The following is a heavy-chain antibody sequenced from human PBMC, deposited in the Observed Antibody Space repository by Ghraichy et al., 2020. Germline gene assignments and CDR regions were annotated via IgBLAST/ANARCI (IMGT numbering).Heavy chain of an antibody. V-gene: IGHV3-23*01. CDR2: ISSSGGDT. J-gene: IGHJ4*02. CDR1: GFTFSSYA. Sequence: GESLNISCATSGFTFSSYAMSWVRQAPGKGLEWVSAISSSGGDTFYADSVKGRFTISRDNSKNTLYLQMNRLRTEDTAVYYCAKAMLQGAIKRGLLDSWGQGTLVTVSS. CDR3: AKAMLQGAIKRGLLDS. D-gene: IGHD3-10*01.